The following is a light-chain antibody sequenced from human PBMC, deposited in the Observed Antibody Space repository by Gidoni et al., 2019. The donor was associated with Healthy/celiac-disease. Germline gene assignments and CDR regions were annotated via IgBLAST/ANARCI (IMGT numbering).Light chain of an antibody. J-gene: IGLJ3*02. V-gene: IGLV2-11*01. CDR2: DVS. CDR1: SSDVGGYNY. CDR3: CSYAGSNWV. Sequence: QSALTQPRSVSGSPGKSVTISCTGTSSDVGGYNYVSWYQQHPGKAPKLMIYDVSKRPSGVPDRFSGSKSGNTASLTISGLQAEDEADYYCCSYAGSNWVFGGGTKLTVL.